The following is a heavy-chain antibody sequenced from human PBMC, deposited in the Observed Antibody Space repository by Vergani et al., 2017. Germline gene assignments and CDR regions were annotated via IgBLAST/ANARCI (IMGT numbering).Heavy chain of an antibody. CDR3: ARQKGYYYYSSGYRRKPYYYYMDV. CDR1: GYSFTSYW. CDR2: IYPGDSDK. V-gene: IGHV5-51*01. D-gene: IGHD3-22*01. J-gene: IGHJ6*03. Sequence: EVQLVQSGAEVKKPGESLKISCKGSGYSFTSYWIGWVSQMPGKGLEWMGIIYPGDSDKRYSPSFQGQVTISADKSISTAYLQWSSLKASDTAMYYCARQKGYYYYSSGYRRKPYYYYMDVWGKGTTVTVSS.